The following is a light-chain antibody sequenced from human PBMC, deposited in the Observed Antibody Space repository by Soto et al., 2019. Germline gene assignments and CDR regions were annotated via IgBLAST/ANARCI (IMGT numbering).Light chain of an antibody. Sequence: QSVLTQPASVSGSPGQSITISCTGTSNDVGGYNYASWYQHHPGKAPKLMIYEASNRPSGVSNRFSGSKSGNTASLTISGLQAGDEADYYCASYTSSSSYVFGTGTKVTVL. J-gene: IGLJ1*01. V-gene: IGLV2-14*01. CDR1: SNDVGGYNY. CDR3: ASYTSSSSYV. CDR2: EAS.